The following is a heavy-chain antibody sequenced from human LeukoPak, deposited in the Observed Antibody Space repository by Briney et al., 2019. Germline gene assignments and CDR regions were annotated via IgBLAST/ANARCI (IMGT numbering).Heavy chain of an antibody. CDR1: GGSISSYY. Sequence: SETLSLTCTVSGGSISSYYWSWIRQPPGKGLEWIGYIYYSGSTNYNPSLKSRVTISVDTSKNQFSLKLSSVTAADTAVYYCARLSPGDDSSALDYWGQGTLVTVSS. V-gene: IGHV4-59*08. CDR2: IYYSGST. CDR3: ARLSPGDDSSALDY. J-gene: IGHJ4*02. D-gene: IGHD3-22*01.